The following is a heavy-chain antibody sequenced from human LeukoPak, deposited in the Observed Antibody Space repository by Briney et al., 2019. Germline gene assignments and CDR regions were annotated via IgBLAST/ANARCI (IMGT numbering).Heavy chain of an antibody. D-gene: IGHD5-12*01. CDR2: IYASGST. V-gene: IGHV4-61*02. Sequence: SETLSLTCTVSGCSISSSRCYWRWVRQPAGKGLEWIGRIYASGSTNYNPSLKSRVTISLDTSRNQFSLKLTSVTAAETAVYSFSGAPGGSLKGQRPLDYWGQGTLVTVSS. J-gene: IGHJ4*02. CDR1: GCSISSSRCY. CDR3: SGAPGGSLKGQRPLDY.